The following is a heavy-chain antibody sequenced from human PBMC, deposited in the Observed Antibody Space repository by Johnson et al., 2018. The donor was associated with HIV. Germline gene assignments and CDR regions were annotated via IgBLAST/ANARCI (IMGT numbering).Heavy chain of an antibody. V-gene: IGHV3-30*18. J-gene: IGHJ3*02. CDR3: AKDRGLSIAARGGAFDI. Sequence: QVQLVESGGGLVQPGGSLRLSCATSGFTVSNNYMSWVRQAPGKGLEWVAVISYDGSNKYYADSVKGRFTISRDNAKNSLYLQMNSLRAEDTALYYCAKDRGLSIAARGGAFDIWGQGTMVTVSS. CDR2: ISYDGSNK. CDR1: GFTVSNNY. D-gene: IGHD6-6*01.